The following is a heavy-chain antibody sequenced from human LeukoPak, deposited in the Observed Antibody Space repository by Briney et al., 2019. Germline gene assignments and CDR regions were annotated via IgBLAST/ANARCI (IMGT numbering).Heavy chain of an antibody. CDR2: IRSKADGGTP. D-gene: IGHD2-15*01. Sequence: GGSLRLSCAASGVSFSDAWMNWVRQAPGKGLEWVGHIRSKADGGTPDYIAPVKGRFTISRDDSKDTLYLQMNSLNTEDTAMYYCTTRSPARYCSDGACYSSADYWGQGTLVTVSS. CDR3: TTRSPARYCSDGACYSSADY. CDR1: GVSFSDAW. J-gene: IGHJ4*02. V-gene: IGHV3-15*07.